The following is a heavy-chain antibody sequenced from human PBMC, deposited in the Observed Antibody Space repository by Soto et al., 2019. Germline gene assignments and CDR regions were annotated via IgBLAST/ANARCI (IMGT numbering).Heavy chain of an antibody. CDR2: IYHSGST. D-gene: IGHD6-13*01. CDR1: GYSISSGYY. CDR3: ARDGLEAAAGTMGLGYYYYYGMDV. J-gene: IGHJ6*02. V-gene: IGHV4-38-2*02. Sequence: SETLSLTCAVSGYSISSGYYWGWIRQPPGKGLEWIGSIYHSGSTYYNPSLKSRVTISVDTSKNQFSLKLSSVTAADTAVYYCARDGLEAAAGTMGLGYYYYYGMDVWGQGTTVT.